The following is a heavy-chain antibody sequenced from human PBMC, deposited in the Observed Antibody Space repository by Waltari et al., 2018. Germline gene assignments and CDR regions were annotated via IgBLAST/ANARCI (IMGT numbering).Heavy chain of an antibody. Sequence: EVQLLESGGGLVQPGGSLRLSCAASGFTFSSYAMSWVRQAPGKGLGWVSAISGSGGSTYYADSVKGRFTISRDNSKNTLYLQMNSLRAEDTAVYYCAKGPPMVVVITQASYNWFDPWGQGTLVTVSS. V-gene: IGHV3-23*01. D-gene: IGHD3-22*01. J-gene: IGHJ5*02. CDR3: AKGPPMVVVITQASYNWFDP. CDR1: GFTFSSYA. CDR2: ISGSGGST.